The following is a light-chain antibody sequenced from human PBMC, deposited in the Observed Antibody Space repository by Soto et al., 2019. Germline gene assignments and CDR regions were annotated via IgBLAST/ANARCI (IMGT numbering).Light chain of an antibody. Sequence: EIVLTQSPGTLSLSPGERATLSCRASQSVSSSYLAWYQQKPGQAPRLLIYGASSTATGIPDRFSGSGSGTDFPLPIRRLEPEDFAVYYCPQDGSSPPGTFGQGTKVDIK. CDR1: QSVSSSY. J-gene: IGKJ1*01. CDR2: GAS. V-gene: IGKV3-20*01. CDR3: PQDGSSPPGT.